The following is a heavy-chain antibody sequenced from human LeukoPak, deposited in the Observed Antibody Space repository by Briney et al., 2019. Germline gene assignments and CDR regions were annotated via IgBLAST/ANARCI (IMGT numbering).Heavy chain of an antibody. CDR1: GYTLTELS. D-gene: IGHD6-6*01. CDR3: AIPRSRAGGFYSSSSTFPFDY. V-gene: IGHV1-24*01. Sequence: GASVKVSCKVSGYTLTELSMHRVRQAPGKGLEWMGGFDPEDGETIYAQKFQGRVTMTEDTSTDTAYMELSSLRSEDTAVYYCAIPRSRAGGFYSSSSTFPFDYWGQGTLVTVSS. J-gene: IGHJ4*02. CDR2: FDPEDGET.